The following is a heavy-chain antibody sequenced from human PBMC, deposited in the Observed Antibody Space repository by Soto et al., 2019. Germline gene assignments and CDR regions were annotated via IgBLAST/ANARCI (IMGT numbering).Heavy chain of an antibody. Sequence: KPSETLSLTCTVSGDSISGYYWSWIRQPPGKGLQWIGYIYYTGNINYNPSLKGRVTMSVDTSKNQFSLQVSSVTAADTAVYFCAKYRRTDAEGYTFDYWGQGALVTVPQ. CDR3: AKYRRTDAEGYTFDY. V-gene: IGHV4-59*01. J-gene: IGHJ4*02. D-gene: IGHD2-15*01. CDR1: GDSISGYY. CDR2: IYYTGNI.